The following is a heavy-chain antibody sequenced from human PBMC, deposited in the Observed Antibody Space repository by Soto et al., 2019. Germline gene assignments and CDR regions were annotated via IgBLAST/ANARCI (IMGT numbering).Heavy chain of an antibody. CDR3: ARDIRYYGSGSYYNEENDY. Sequence: EVQLVESGGGLVKPGGSLRLSCAASGFTFSSYSMNWVRQAPGKGLEWVSSISSSSSYIYYADSVKGRFTISRDNAENSLYLQMNSLRAEDTAVYYCARDIRYYGSGSYYNEENDYWGQGTLVTVSS. J-gene: IGHJ4*02. CDR2: ISSSSSYI. D-gene: IGHD3-10*01. V-gene: IGHV3-21*01. CDR1: GFTFSSYS.